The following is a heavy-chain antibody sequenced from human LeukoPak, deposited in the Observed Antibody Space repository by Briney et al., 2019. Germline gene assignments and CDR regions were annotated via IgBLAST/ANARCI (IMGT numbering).Heavy chain of an antibody. CDR2: IYYSGST. CDR1: GGSISSSSYY. J-gene: IGHJ4*02. V-gene: IGHV4-39*01. CDR3: ARRYEDFWSGYYLDY. Sequence: SETLSLTCTVSGGSISSSSYYWGWIRQPPGKGLEWIGSIYYSGSTYYNPSLKSRVTISVDTSKNQFSLKLSSVTAADTAVYYCARRYEDFWSGYYLDYWGQGTLVTVSS. D-gene: IGHD3-3*01.